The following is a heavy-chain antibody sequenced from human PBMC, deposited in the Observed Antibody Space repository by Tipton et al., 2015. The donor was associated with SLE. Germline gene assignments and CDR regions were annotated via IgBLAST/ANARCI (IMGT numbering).Heavy chain of an antibody. J-gene: IGHJ4*02. CDR3: ARDHYGSLDY. V-gene: IGHV4-61*05. Sequence: TLSLTCSVSGDSFYSSHDQWDWIRQSPGKGLEWIGYIYYSGNTNYNPSLKSRVTISVDTSKNQFSLKMTSVTAADTAVYYCARDHYGSLDYWGQGMLVTVSS. D-gene: IGHD3-16*01. CDR1: GDSFYSSHDQ. CDR2: IYYSGNT.